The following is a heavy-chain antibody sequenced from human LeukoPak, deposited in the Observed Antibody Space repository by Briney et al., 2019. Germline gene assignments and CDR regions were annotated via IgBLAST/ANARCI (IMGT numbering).Heavy chain of an antibody. V-gene: IGHV1-69*06. CDR3: ARSSIIAAAGPYYFDY. CDR2: IIPIFGTA. J-gene: IGHJ4*02. D-gene: IGHD6-13*01. Sequence: SVKVSCKASGGTFSSYAISWVRQAPGQGLEWMGGIIPIFGTANYAQKFQGRVTITADKSTSTAYIELSSLRSEDTAVYYCARSSIIAAAGPYYFDYWGQGTLVTVSS. CDR1: GGTFSSYA.